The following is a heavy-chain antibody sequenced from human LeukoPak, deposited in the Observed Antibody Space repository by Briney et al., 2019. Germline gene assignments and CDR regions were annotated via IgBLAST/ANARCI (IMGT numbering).Heavy chain of an antibody. D-gene: IGHD3-16*02. V-gene: IGHV3-53*01. J-gene: IGHJ4*02. Sequence: GGSLRLSCAASGFTVSSNYMSWVRQAPGKGLEWVSVIYSGGSTYYADSVKGRFTISRDNSKNTLYLQMNSLRAEDTAVYYCARYRTGYYFDYWGQGTLVTVSS. CDR1: GFTVSSNY. CDR2: IYSGGST. CDR3: ARYRTGYYFDY.